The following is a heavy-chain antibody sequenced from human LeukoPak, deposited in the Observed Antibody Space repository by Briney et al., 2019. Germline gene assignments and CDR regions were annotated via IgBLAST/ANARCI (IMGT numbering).Heavy chain of an antibody. D-gene: IGHD3-3*01. CDR1: GFTFSSYS. CDR3: AREDFGVVTPDAFDI. Sequence: GGSLRLSCAASGFTFSSYSMNWVRQAPGKGLEWVSSISSSSSYIYYADSVKGRFTISRDNAKNSLYLQMNSLRAEDTAVYYCAREDFGVVTPDAFDIWGQGTMVTVSS. V-gene: IGHV3-21*01. J-gene: IGHJ3*02. CDR2: ISSSSSYI.